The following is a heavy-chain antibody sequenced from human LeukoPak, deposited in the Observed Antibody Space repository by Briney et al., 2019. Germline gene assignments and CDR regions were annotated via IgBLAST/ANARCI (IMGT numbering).Heavy chain of an antibody. Sequence: GGSLSLSCAVSGITLSNYGMSWVRQAPGKGLEWVAGLSGSGGGTNYADSVQGRFTISRDNPKNTLYPQMNSLRAEDTAVYFCAKRGVVIRVFLVGFHKEAYYFDSWGQGALVTVSS. CDR2: LSGSGGGT. CDR1: GITLSNYG. D-gene: IGHD3-10*01. V-gene: IGHV3-23*01. J-gene: IGHJ4*02. CDR3: AKRGVVIRVFLVGFHKEAYYFDS.